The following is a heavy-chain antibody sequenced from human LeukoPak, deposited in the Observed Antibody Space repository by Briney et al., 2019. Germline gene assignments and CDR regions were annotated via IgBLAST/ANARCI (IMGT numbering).Heavy chain of an antibody. CDR2: ISSSGSYI. CDR1: GFTFSSYS. Sequence: GGSLRLSCAASGFTFSSYSMNWVRQAPGKGLEWVSSISSSGSYIYYADSVKGRFTISRDNAKNSLYLQMNSLRAEDTAVYYCARDMRIVVVPAAPRGNFQHWGQGTLVTVSS. V-gene: IGHV3-21*01. CDR3: ARDMRIVVVPAAPRGNFQH. J-gene: IGHJ1*01. D-gene: IGHD2-2*01.